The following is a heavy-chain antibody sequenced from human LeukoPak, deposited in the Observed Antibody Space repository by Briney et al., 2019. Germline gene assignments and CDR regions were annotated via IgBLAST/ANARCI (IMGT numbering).Heavy chain of an antibody. D-gene: IGHD5-18*01. V-gene: IGHV3-23*01. J-gene: IGHJ6*03. CDR2: IIGSGGST. CDR1: GFTFSRYE. Sequence: GGSLRLSCAASGFTFSRYEMNWVRQAPGKGLEWVSGIIGSGGSTYYADSVKGRFTISRDNSKNTLYLQMNSLRAEDTAVYYCAKERGTAMVRSYYMDVWGKGTTVTVSS. CDR3: AKERGTAMVRSYYMDV.